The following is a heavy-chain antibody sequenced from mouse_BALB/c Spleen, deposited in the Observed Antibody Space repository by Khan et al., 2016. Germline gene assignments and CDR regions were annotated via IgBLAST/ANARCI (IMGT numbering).Heavy chain of an antibody. CDR2: ISNGNST. CDR3: GRHGGRPYWYFAV. V-gene: IGHV5-12-2*01. CDR1: GFTFSSYT. J-gene: IGHJ1*01. Sequence: EVELVESGGGLVQPGGSLKLSCAASGFTFSSYTMSWVRQTPEKRLEWVAYISNGNSTYYPDTVKGRFTISRDNAKNTLYLQMSSLKSEDTAMYYCGRHGGRPYWYFAVWGAGTTVTVSS.